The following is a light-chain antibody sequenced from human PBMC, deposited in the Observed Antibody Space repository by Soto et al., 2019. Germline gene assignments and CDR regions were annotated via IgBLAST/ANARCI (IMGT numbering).Light chain of an antibody. CDR1: QSISSW. CDR2: KAS. V-gene: IGKV1-5*03. Sequence: DIQMTQSPSTLSASVGHRVTITCRASQSISSWLAWYQQKPGKAPKLLIYKASTLQSGVPSRFSGSGSGTEFTLAISSLQPDDFATYYCQQYNDNWTFGQGTKV. CDR3: QQYNDNWT. J-gene: IGKJ1*01.